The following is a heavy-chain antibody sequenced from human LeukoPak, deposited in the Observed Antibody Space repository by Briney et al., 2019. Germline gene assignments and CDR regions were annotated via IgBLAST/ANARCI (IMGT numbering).Heavy chain of an antibody. J-gene: IGHJ4*02. CDR2: IYYSGST. Sequence: SETLSLTCSVSVGSVSNYYWSWIRQPPGKGLEWIGYIYYSGSTSYYPSLESRVTISVDTSKTQFSLKLSSVTAADTAVYYCARHLPNSFFDYWGQGTLVTVSS. D-gene: IGHD2/OR15-2a*01. CDR1: VGSVSNYY. V-gene: IGHV4-59*08. CDR3: ARHLPNSFFDY.